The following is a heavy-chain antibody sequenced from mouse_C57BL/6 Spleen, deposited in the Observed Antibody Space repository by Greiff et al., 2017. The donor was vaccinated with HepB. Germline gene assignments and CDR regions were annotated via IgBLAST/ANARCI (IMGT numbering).Heavy chain of an antibody. Sequence: QVQLQQPGAELVKPGASVKMSCKASGYTFTSYWITWVKQRPGQGLEWIGDIVPGSGSTNYNEKFKSKATLTVDTSSSTAYMQLSSLTSEDSAVYYCAREDYYGISGFDVWGTGTTVTVSS. J-gene: IGHJ1*03. D-gene: IGHD1-1*01. CDR3: AREDYYGISGFDV. CDR1: GYTFTSYW. CDR2: IVPGSGST. V-gene: IGHV1-55*01.